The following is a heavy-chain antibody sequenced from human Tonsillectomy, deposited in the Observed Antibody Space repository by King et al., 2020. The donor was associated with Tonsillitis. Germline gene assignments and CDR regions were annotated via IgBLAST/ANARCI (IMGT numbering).Heavy chain of an antibody. D-gene: IGHD5-18*01. J-gene: IGHJ4*02. Sequence: VQLVESGGGLVQPGGSLRLSCAASGFTFSSYAMQWVRQAPGTGLEFVSSISSEGVTTYYADSMKGRFTISRDNSKNTLYLQMGSLRVEDMAVYYCARDGKAINDYWGQGTLVTVSS. CDR1: GFTFSSYA. CDR2: ISSEGVTT. CDR3: ARDGKAINDY. V-gene: IGHV3-64*07.